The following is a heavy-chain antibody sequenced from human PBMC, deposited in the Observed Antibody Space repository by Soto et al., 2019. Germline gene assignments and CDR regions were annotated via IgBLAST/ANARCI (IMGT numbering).Heavy chain of an antibody. Sequence: QVQLQESGTGLVKPSGTLSLTCAVSGGSISSSNWWSWVRQPPGKGLEWIGEIYHSGSTNYNPSLKSRVTISVDKSKNQFPLKLSSVTAADTAVYYCARDGGERQWLVRGAFDICGQGTMVTVSS. CDR3: ARDGGERQWLVRGAFDI. CDR1: GGSISSSNW. V-gene: IGHV4-4*02. CDR2: IYHSGST. J-gene: IGHJ3*02. D-gene: IGHD6-19*01.